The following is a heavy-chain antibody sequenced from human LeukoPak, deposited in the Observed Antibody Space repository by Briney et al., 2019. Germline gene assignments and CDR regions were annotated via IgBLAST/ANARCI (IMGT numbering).Heavy chain of an antibody. D-gene: IGHD4-17*01. CDR1: GFTFSSYE. V-gene: IGHV3-48*03. CDR2: ISSSGSTI. CDR3: ARGDTVTTSDY. J-gene: IGHJ4*02. Sequence: GGSLRLSCAASGFTFSSYEMNWVRQAPGKGLEWVSYISSSGSTIYYADSVKGRFTISRDNAKNSLYLQMNSLRAEDTAVYYCARGDTVTTSDYWGQGTLVTVSS.